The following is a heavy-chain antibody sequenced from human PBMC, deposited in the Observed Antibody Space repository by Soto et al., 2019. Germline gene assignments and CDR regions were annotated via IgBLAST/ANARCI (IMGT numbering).Heavy chain of an antibody. V-gene: IGHV4-39*01. J-gene: IGHJ3*02. CDR2: IYYSGST. CDR3: ARPAVAAASSGAFDI. Sequence: SETLSLTCTVSGDSISYYYLSWVRQPPGKGLEWIGSIYYSGSTYYNPSLKSRVTISVDTSKNQFSLKLSSVTAADTAVYYCARPAVAAASSGAFDIWGQGTMVTVSS. D-gene: IGHD6-19*01. CDR1: GDSISYYY.